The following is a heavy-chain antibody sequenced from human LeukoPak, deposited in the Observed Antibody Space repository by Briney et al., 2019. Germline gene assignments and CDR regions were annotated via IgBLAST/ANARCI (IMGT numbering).Heavy chain of an antibody. Sequence: GGSLRLSCAASGFTFSSYGMHWVRQAPGKGLEWVAVISYDGSNKYYADSVKGRFTISRDNSKNTLYLQMNSLRAEDTAVYYGAKDRDSSGYWSWWGQGTLVTVSS. CDR3: AKDRDSSGYWSW. CDR1: GFTFSSYG. CDR2: ISYDGSNK. J-gene: IGHJ4*02. D-gene: IGHD3-22*01. V-gene: IGHV3-30*18.